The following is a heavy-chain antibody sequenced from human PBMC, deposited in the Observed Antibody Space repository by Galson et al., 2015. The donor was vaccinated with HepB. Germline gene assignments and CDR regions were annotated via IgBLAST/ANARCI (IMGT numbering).Heavy chain of an antibody. D-gene: IGHD2-2*01. CDR2: IYYSGST. CDR3: ARGLSSTSCYGVCSRFDP. V-gene: IGHV4-39*07. Sequence: SETLSLTCTVSGGSISSSSYYWGWIRQPPGKGLEWIGSIYYSGSTYYSPSLKSRVTISVDTSKNQFSLKLSSVTAADTAVYYCARGLSSTSCYGVCSRFDPWGQGTLVTVSS. CDR1: GGSISSSSYY. J-gene: IGHJ5*02.